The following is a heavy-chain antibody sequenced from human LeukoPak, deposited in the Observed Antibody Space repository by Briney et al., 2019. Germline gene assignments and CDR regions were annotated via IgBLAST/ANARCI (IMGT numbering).Heavy chain of an antibody. CDR2: TYYTGST. D-gene: IGHD6-13*01. CDR3: ARLGAAPGPPHYFYYGMDV. V-gene: IGHV4-39*01. J-gene: IGHJ6*02. CDR1: GGSISSRSFY. Sequence: PSETLSLTCSVSGGSISSRSFYWGWVRQPPGKGLEWIGSTYYTGSTYYNPSLRRRVTISGDTSKNQVSLKVNSVTAADTAVYYCARLGAAPGPPHYFYYGMDVWGQGTTVTVS.